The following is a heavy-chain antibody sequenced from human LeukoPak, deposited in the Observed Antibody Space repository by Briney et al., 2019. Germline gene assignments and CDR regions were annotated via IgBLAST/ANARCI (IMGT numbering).Heavy chain of an antibody. CDR3: AKVLEMATPIGY. Sequence: PGGSLRLSCAASGFTFGSYGMSWVRPAPGKGLEWVSAISGSGGSTYYADSVKGRFTISRDNSKNTLYLQMNSLRAEDTAVDDCAKVLEMATPIGYWGQGNLVTVSS. J-gene: IGHJ4*02. D-gene: IGHD5-24*01. CDR2: ISGSGGST. CDR1: GFTFGSYG. V-gene: IGHV3-23*01.